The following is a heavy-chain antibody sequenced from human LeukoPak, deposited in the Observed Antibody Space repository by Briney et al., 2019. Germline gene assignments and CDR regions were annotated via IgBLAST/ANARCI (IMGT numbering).Heavy chain of an antibody. D-gene: IGHD6-13*01. CDR1: GFTFGRYS. V-gene: IGHV3-21*01. CDR2: ITSSSSYI. Sequence: GGSLRLSCAASGFTFGRYSMNWVRQAPGKGLEWVSSITSSSSYIYYADSVKGRFTISRDNAKNSLYLQMNSLRAEDTAVYYCAISDMAAAGIDYWGQGTLVTVSS. J-gene: IGHJ4*02. CDR3: AISDMAAAGIDY.